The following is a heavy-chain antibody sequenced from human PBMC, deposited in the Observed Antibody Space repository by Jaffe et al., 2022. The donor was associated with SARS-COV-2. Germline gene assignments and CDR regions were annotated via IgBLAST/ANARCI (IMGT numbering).Heavy chain of an antibody. V-gene: IGHV1-18*01. CDR3: ARSQWEYWYFDL. CDR1: GYTLTSYG. J-gene: IGHJ2*01. CDR2: ISTYSGYT. D-gene: IGHD1-26*01. Sequence: QVQLVQSGDEVKKPGASVKVSCKASGYTLTSYGISWVRQAPGQGLEWMGWISTYSGYTNYAQKLQGRVTMTTDTSTSTAYMELRSLRSDDTAVYYCARSQWEYWYFDLWGRGTLVTVSS.